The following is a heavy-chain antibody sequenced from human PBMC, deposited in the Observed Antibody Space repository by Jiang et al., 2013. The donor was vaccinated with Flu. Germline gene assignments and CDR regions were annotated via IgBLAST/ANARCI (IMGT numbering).Heavy chain of an antibody. CDR1: GGTFSSHA. CDR2: IVPIFGTA. D-gene: IGHD3-22*01. V-gene: IGHV1-69*06. J-gene: IGHJ4*02. Sequence: GGTFSSHAISWVRQAPGQGLEWMGGIVPIFGTANYAQKFQGRVTITADKSTSTAYMELSSLRSEDTAVYYCALDSSGYYGGYWGQGTLVTVSS. CDR3: ALDSSGYYGGY.